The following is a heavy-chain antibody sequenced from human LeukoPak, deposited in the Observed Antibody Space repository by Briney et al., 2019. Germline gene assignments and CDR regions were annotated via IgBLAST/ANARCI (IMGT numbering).Heavy chain of an antibody. J-gene: IGHJ4*02. Sequence: GGSLRLSCAASGFTFSSYGMHWVRQAPGKGLEWVAIISYDGSNKYYADSVKGRLTISRDNSKNTLYLQMNSLRAEDTAVYYCARDHDYFDYWGQGTLVTVSS. CDR3: ARDHDYFDY. CDR1: GFTFSSYG. V-gene: IGHV3-30*03. CDR2: ISYDGSNK.